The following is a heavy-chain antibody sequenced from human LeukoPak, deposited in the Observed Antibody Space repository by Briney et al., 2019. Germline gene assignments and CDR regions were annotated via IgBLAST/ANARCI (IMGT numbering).Heavy chain of an antibody. CDR1: GFTLSDYA. J-gene: IGHJ4*02. D-gene: IGHD2-15*01. V-gene: IGHV3-23*01. Sequence: GGSLRLSCAASGFTLSDYAMSWVRQAPGKGLEWVSAISISVGSTYYADSVKGRFTISRDNSKNTLYVQMNSLRAEDTAVYYCAKGGGSYFFDYWGQGTLVTVAS. CDR2: ISISVGST. CDR3: AKGGGSYFFDY.